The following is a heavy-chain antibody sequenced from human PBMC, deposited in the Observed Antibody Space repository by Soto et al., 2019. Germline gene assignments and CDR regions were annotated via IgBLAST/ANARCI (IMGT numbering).Heavy chain of an antibody. CDR3: ARDGGSGTPTLFLDY. J-gene: IGHJ4*02. CDR2: IWPDGSHK. Sequence: QVHLVESGGGVVQPGGSLRLSCGASGFSFNVYAIHWVRHAPGKGLQWVAGIWPDGSHKFYADSVRGRVTISRDNSKNTLNLQMNSLGVEDTAVYYCARDGGSGTPTLFLDYWGQGTLVTVSS. D-gene: IGHD3-10*01. V-gene: IGHV3-33*01. CDR1: GFSFNVYA.